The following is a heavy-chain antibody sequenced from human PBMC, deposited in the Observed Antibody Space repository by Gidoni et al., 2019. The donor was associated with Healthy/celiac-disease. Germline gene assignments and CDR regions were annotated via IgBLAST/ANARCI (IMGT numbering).Heavy chain of an antibody. CDR2: IKSKTDGGTT. CDR1: GFPFSTAW. V-gene: IGHV3-15*01. D-gene: IGHD3-3*01. Sequence: EVQLVESGGGLVKPGGSLRLSCAASGFPFSTAWMSWVRQAPGKGLEWVGRIKSKTDGGTTDYAAPVKGRFTISRDDSKNTLYLQMNSLKTEDTAVYYCTTDVISDDFWSGFDYWGQGTLVTVSS. CDR3: TTDVISDDFWSGFDY. J-gene: IGHJ4*02.